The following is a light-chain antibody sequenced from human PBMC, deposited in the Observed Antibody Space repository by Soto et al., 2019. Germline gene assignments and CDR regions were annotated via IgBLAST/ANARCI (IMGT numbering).Light chain of an antibody. CDR1: SSDVGAYDY. CDR3: SSYAGSSARVV. J-gene: IGLJ2*01. CDR2: EGT. Sequence: QSALTQPASVSGSPGQSITISCTGSSSDVGAYDYVSWYQQYPGKAPKLMIYEGTKRPSEISDRFSGSESDTTASLIISGLQPEDEADYYCSSYAGSSARVVFGGGTKLTVL. V-gene: IGLV2-14*01.